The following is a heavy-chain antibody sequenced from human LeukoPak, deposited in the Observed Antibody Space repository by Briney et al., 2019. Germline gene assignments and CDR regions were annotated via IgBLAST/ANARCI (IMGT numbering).Heavy chain of an antibody. CDR3: ANGNNFDS. Sequence: ETLSLTCTVSGGSISSSSYYWGWVRQAPGKGLEWVSSISSSSSYIYYADSVKGRFTISRDNAKNSLYLQMNSLRAEDTAVYYCANGNNFDSRGQGTLVTVSS. J-gene: IGHJ4*02. V-gene: IGHV3-21*01. CDR2: ISSSSSYI. D-gene: IGHD1/OR15-1a*01. CDR1: GGSISSSSYY.